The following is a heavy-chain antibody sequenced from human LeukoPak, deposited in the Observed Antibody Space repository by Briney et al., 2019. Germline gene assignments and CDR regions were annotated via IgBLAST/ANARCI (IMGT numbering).Heavy chain of an antibody. CDR3: ARDSLGYDVQLEKHYYYYYGMDV. J-gene: IGHJ6*02. CDR1: GVSISNYY. CDR2: IFYSGST. V-gene: IGHV4-59*12. Sequence: PSETLSLTCTVSGVSISNYYWSWIRQPPGKELEWIGYIFYSGSTNYNPSLKHRVTISVDTSKNQFSLSLAYVTAADTPVYYFARDSLGYDVQLEKHYYYYYGMDVWGQGTTVTVSS. D-gene: IGHD1-1*01.